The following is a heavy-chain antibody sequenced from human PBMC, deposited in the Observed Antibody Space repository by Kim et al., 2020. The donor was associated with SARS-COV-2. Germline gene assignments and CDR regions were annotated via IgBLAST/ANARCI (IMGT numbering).Heavy chain of an antibody. V-gene: IGHV3-48*03. D-gene: IGHD2-21*01. Sequence: GGSLRLSCAASGFTFSSYEMNWVRQAPGKGLEWVSYISSSGSTIYYADSVKGRFTISRDNAKNSLYLQMNSLRAEDTAVYYCASEGWVMATIVWLGAKVSVDYWCQGTLVTVSS. CDR1: GFTFSSYE. CDR2: ISSSGSTI. J-gene: IGHJ4*02. CDR3: ASEGWVMATIVWLGAKVSVDY.